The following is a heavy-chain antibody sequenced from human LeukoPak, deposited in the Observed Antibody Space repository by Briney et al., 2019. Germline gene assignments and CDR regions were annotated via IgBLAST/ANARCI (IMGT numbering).Heavy chain of an antibody. V-gene: IGHV4-34*01. CDR2: INHSGST. Sequence: SETLSLTCAVYGGSFSGYYWSWIRQPPGKGLEWIGEINHSGSTNYNPSLKSRVTISVDTSKNQFSLKLSSVTAADTAVYYCARLYDTAMVRDRWFDPWGQGTLVTVSS. CDR1: GGSFSGYY. CDR3: ARLYDTAMVRDRWFDP. D-gene: IGHD5-18*01. J-gene: IGHJ5*02.